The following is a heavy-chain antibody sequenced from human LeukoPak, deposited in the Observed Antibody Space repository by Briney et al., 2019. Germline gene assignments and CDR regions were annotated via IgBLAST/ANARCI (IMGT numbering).Heavy chain of an antibody. V-gene: IGHV1-18*01. D-gene: IGHD5-18*01. CDR3: ARGEATRGYSYGSDY. CDR2: ISAYNGNT. J-gene: IGHJ4*02. CDR1: GYTFTSYG. Sequence: ASVKVSCKASGYTFTSYGISWVRQAPGQGLEWMGWISAYNGNTNCAQKLQGRVTMTTDTSTSTAYMELRSLRSDDTAVYYCARGEATRGYSYGSDYWGQGTLVTVSS.